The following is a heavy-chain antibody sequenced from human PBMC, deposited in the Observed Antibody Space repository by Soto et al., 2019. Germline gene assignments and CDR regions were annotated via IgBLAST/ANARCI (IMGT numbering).Heavy chain of an antibody. J-gene: IGHJ6*02. CDR3: ARVSYYGDYGYGMDV. Sequence: GGSLRLSCAASGFTFSSYSMNWVRQAPGKGLEWVSSISSSSSYIYYADSVKGRFTISRDNAKNSLYLQMNSLRAEDTAVYYCARVSYYGDYGYGMDVWGQGTTVTVSS. CDR2: ISSSSSYI. V-gene: IGHV3-21*01. D-gene: IGHD4-17*01. CDR1: GFTFSSYS.